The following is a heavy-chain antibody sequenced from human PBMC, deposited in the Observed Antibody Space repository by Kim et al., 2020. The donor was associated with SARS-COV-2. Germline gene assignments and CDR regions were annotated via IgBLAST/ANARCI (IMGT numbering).Heavy chain of an antibody. J-gene: IGHJ3*02. CDR1: GGTFSSYA. V-gene: IGHV1-69*13. D-gene: IGHD3-9*01. CDR2: IIPIFGTA. CDR3: ARKESSYDILTVTVDGAFDI. Sequence: SVKVSCKASGGTFSSYAISWVRQAPGQGLEWMGGIIPIFGTANYAQKFQGRVTITADESTSTAYMELSSLRSEDTAVYYCARKESSYDILTVTVDGAFDIWGQGTMVTVSS.